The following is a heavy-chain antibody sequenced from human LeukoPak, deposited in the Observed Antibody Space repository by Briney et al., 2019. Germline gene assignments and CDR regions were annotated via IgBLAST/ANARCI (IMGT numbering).Heavy chain of an antibody. D-gene: IGHD1-1*01. CDR3: ARKTGATGTTLNF. CDR2: INPNSGGT. Sequence: GASVKVSCKASGYTFIDYYIHWVRQAPGQGLEWMAWINPNSGGTNYAQKFQGRVTVTRDTSLSTGYMELSRLIFDDTAVYYCARKTGATGTTLNFWGQGTPVTASS. V-gene: IGHV1-2*02. CDR1: GYTFIDYY. J-gene: IGHJ4*02.